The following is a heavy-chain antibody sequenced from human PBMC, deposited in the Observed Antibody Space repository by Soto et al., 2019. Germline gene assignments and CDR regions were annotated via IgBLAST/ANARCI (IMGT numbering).Heavy chain of an antibody. D-gene: IGHD1-26*01. V-gene: IGHV4-59*01. J-gene: IGHJ4*02. Sequence: SETLSLTCSVSGCSISSFYWSWIRQPPGKGLEYIGYIYYSGSTNYNPSLRSRVSISVDTPKNQFSLKLNSVTAADTAVYYCARGMGSPDYWGQGTLVTV. CDR1: GCSISSFY. CDR3: ARGMGSPDY. CDR2: IYYSGST.